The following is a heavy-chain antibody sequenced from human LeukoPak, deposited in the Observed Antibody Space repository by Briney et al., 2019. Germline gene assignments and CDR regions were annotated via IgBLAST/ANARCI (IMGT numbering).Heavy chain of an antibody. Sequence: GGSLRLSCAASGFIVSSNYMSWVRQAPGKGLEWVSVTYSGGSTYYADSVKGRFTISRDNSKNTLYLQMNSLRAEDTAVYYCAKDLTGTKDYWGQGTLVTVSS. CDR3: AKDLTGTKDY. CDR1: GFIVSSNY. V-gene: IGHV3-53*01. CDR2: TYSGGST. J-gene: IGHJ4*02. D-gene: IGHD1-7*01.